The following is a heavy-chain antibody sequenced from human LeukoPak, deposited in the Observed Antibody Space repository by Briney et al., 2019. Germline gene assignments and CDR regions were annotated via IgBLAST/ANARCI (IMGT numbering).Heavy chain of an antibody. CDR3: ARETPRGAFDI. CDR1: GGSISSGSYY. Sequence: SETLSLTCTVSGGSISSGSYYWSWIRQPAGKGLEWIGRIYTSGSTNYNPSLKSRVTISVDTSKNQFSLKLSSVTAADTAVYYCARETPRGAFDIWGQGTMVTVSS. V-gene: IGHV4-61*02. J-gene: IGHJ3*02. CDR2: IYTSGST.